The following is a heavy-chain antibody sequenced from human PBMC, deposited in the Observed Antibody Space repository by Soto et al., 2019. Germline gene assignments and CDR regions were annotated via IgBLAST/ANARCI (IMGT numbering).Heavy chain of an antibody. CDR1: GGPFSDYY. CDR2: INHSGST. CDR3: ARSGHLFDY. J-gene: IGHJ4*02. D-gene: IGHD3-10*01. Sequence: QVQLQQWGAGLLKPSETLSLTCAVYGGPFSDYYWSWIRQPPEKGLEWIGEINHSGSTNYNPSLRXRXSXXVDTPNNQFSLKLSSVTAADTAVYYCARSGHLFDYWGQGISVTVSS. V-gene: IGHV4-34*01.